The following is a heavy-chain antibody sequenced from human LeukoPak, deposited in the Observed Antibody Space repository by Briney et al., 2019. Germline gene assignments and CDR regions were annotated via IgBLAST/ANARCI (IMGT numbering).Heavy chain of an antibody. D-gene: IGHD1-7*01. V-gene: IGHV4-34*01. CDR2: INHSGST. Sequence: SETLSLTCAVYGGSFSGYYWSWIRQPPGKGLEWIGEINHSGSTNYNPSLESRVTISVDTSKNQFSLKLNSVTAADTAVYCCARGINWNYGSFDYWGQGTLVTVSS. CDR1: GGSFSGYY. J-gene: IGHJ4*02. CDR3: ARGINWNYGSFDY.